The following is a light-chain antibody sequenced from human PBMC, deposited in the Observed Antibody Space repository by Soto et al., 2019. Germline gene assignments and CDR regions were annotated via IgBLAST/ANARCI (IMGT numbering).Light chain of an antibody. V-gene: IGLV2-8*01. CDR1: SSDVGGYNY. Sequence: QSVLTQPPSASGSPGQSVTISCTGTSSDVGGYNYVSWYQQHPGKAPKLMISEVSKRPSGVPDRFSGSKSGNTASLTVSGLQAEDEADYYCSSFAGNYTLVFGGGTKLTVL. CDR2: EVS. J-gene: IGLJ2*01. CDR3: SSFAGNYTLV.